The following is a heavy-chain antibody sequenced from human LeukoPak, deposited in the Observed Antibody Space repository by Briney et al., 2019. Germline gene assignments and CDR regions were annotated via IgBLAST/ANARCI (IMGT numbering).Heavy chain of an antibody. D-gene: IGHD3-10*01. J-gene: IGHJ5*02. CDR2: IYYYSGST. Sequence: SETLSLTGTGSGGSIISSSYYWGWIRQPPGKGLEWIGSIYYYSGSTYYNPSLKSRVTISVDTSKNQFSLRLSSVTAADTAVYYCARGRGEGRGISMVRGVRAPSYNWFDPWGHGTLVTVSS. CDR1: GGSIISSSYY. CDR3: ARGRGEGRGISMVRGVRAPSYNWFDP. V-gene: IGHV4-39*07.